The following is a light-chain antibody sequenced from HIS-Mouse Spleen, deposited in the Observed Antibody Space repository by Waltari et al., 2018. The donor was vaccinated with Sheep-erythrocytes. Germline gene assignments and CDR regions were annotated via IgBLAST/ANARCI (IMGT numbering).Light chain of an antibody. CDR1: QSVSSSY. J-gene: IGKJ4*01. CDR2: GAS. Sequence: EIVLTQSPGTLSLSPGVRATLPCRASQSVSSSYLACYKQKPGQAPRLLIYGASSRATGIPDRFSGSGSGTDFTLTISRLEPEDFAVYYCQQYGSSPPLTFGGGTKVEIK. CDR3: QQYGSSPPLT. V-gene: IGKV3-20*01.